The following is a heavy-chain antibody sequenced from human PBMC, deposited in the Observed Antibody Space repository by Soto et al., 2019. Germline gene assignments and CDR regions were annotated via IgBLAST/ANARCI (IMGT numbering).Heavy chain of an antibody. Sequence: SETLSLTCTVSGGSISSGDYYWSWIRQPPGKGLEWIGYIYYSGSTYYNPSLKSRVTISVDTSKNQFSLKLSSVTAADTAVYYCARGPGVVPAAPQGMDVWGQGTTVTVSS. V-gene: IGHV4-30-4*01. CDR1: GGSISSGDYY. J-gene: IGHJ6*02. CDR3: ARGPGVVPAAPQGMDV. D-gene: IGHD2-2*01. CDR2: IYYSGST.